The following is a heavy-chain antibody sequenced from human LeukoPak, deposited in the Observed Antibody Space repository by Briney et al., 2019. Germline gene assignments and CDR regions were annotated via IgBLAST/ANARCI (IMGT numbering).Heavy chain of an antibody. J-gene: IGHJ4*02. V-gene: IGHV1-2*02. D-gene: IGHD1-26*01. CDR1: GYTFTGYY. CDR2: INPNSGGT. Sequence: GASVKVSCKASGYTFTGYYMHWVRQAPGQGLEWMGWINPNSGGTNYAQKFQGRVTMTRDTSISTAYMELSRLRSDDTAVYYCARHGSIWELLPFDYWGQGTLVTVSS. CDR3: ARHGSIWELLPFDY.